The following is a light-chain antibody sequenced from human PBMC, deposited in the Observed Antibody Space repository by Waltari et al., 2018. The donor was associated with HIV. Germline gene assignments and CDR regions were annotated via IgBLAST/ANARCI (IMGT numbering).Light chain of an antibody. J-gene: IGLJ3*02. CDR1: ALPKKY. V-gene: IGLV3-25*03. Sequence: SYELTKTPSVSVSPGQTATISCSRGALPKKYSSWYGQKPGQAPVLIKYKDIERPSGIPERISGSRSGTGVTLTISDVQAEDEGDYYCQSTDHDGTWVFGGGTKLTV. CDR2: KDI. CDR3: QSTDHDGTWV.